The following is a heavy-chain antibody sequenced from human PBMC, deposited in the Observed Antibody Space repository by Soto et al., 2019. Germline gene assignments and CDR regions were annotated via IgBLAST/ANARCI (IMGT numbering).Heavy chain of an antibody. CDR3: ASPQRYSYGPHYGMDV. Sequence: GGSLRLSCAASGFTFSSYAMHWVRQAPGKGLEWVAVISYDGSNKYYADSVKSRFTISRDNSKNTLYLQMNSLRAEDTAVYYCASPQRYSYGPHYGMDVWGQGTTVTVSS. J-gene: IGHJ6*02. D-gene: IGHD5-18*01. V-gene: IGHV3-30-3*01. CDR1: GFTFSSYA. CDR2: ISYDGSNK.